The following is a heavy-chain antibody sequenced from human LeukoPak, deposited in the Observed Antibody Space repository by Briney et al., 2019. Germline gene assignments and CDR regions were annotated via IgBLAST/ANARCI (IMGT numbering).Heavy chain of an antibody. CDR3: ARGGTTVVAPVY. D-gene: IGHD4-23*01. J-gene: IGHJ4*02. CDR1: GGSISSDNYF. V-gene: IGHV4-30-4*01. CDR2: IYYSGGT. Sequence: PSQTLSLTCTVSGGSISSDNYFWSWIRQPPGEGLEWIGYIYYSGGTYYNPSLRSRVTILVDTSKNQFSLKLSSVTAADTAVYYCARGGTTVVAPVYWGQGTLVTVSS.